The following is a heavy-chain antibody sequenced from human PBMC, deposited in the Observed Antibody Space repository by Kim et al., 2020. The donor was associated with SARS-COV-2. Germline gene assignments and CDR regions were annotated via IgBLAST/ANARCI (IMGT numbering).Heavy chain of an antibody. D-gene: IGHD2-15*01. CDR1: GFTFSSYG. J-gene: IGHJ3*02. Sequence: GGSLRLSCAASGFTFSSYGMHWVHQAPGKGLEWVAVISYDGSNKYYADSVKGRFTISRDNSKNTLYLQMNSLRAEHTAVYYCAKERAKKEKYCSGGSCYGEHAFDIWGQGTMVTVSS. CDR3: AKERAKKEKYCSGGSCYGEHAFDI. CDR2: ISYDGSNK. V-gene: IGHV3-30*18.